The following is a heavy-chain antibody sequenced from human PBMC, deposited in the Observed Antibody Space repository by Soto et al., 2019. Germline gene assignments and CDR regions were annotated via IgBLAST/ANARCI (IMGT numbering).Heavy chain of an antibody. CDR1: GYTFTGYY. CDR2: INPNSGGT. J-gene: IGHJ4*02. Sequence: ASVKVSCKASGYTFTGYYMHWVRQAPGQGLGWMGWINPNSGGTNYAQKFQGRVTMTRDTSISTAYMELSRLRSDGTAVYYCARDITGTHVDYWGQGTLVTVSS. V-gene: IGHV1-2*02. CDR3: ARDITGTHVDY. D-gene: IGHD1-7*01.